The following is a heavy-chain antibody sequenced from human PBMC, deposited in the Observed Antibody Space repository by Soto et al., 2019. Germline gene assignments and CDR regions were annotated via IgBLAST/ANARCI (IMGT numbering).Heavy chain of an antibody. CDR3: ANSGSYPLWPLSRDAEYFQH. CDR2: ISYDGSNK. V-gene: IGHV3-30*18. J-gene: IGHJ1*01. CDR1: GFTFSSYG. D-gene: IGHD1-26*01. Sequence: QVQLVESGGGVVQPGRSLRLSCAASGFTFSSYGMHWVRQAPGKGLEWVAVISYDGSNKYYADSVKGRFIISRDNSKNTLYLQMNSLRAADTAVYYCANSGSYPLWPLSRDAEYFQHWGQGTPVTVSS.